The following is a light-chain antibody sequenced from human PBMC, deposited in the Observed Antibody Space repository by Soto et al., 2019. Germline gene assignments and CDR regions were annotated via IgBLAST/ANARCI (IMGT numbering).Light chain of an antibody. CDR1: QTSSSRY. CDR3: QQYGSSSIT. CDR2: GAS. J-gene: IGKJ5*01. Sequence: IGLTQSPGTLSLTPGERATLSCRASQTSSSRYLAWYHQKPGQTPRLLIYGASSRATGIPDRFSGSGSGTDFTLTISRLEPEDFAVYYCQQYGSSSITFGQGTRLEIK. V-gene: IGKV3-20*01.